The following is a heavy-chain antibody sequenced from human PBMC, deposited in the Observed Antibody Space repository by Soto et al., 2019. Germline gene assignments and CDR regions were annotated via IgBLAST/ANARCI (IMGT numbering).Heavy chain of an antibody. Sequence: SVKVSCKASGVTLKNSALSWVRQAPGQGLEWMGGIIPVFGPALYAQKFQGRVTITADESTNTAFLDVSSLRSEDTAVYYCGRGGSWAKVDSWGPGTLVTV. CDR1: GVTLKNSA. D-gene: IGHD6-13*01. CDR3: GRGGSWAKVDS. CDR2: IIPVFGPA. J-gene: IGHJ4*02. V-gene: IGHV1-69*13.